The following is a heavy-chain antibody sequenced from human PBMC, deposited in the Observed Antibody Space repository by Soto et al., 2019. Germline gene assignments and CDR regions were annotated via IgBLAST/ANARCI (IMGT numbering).Heavy chain of an antibody. CDR1: GYTFTSYA. J-gene: IGHJ4*02. V-gene: IGHV1-3*01. CDR3: ARDLDIVVVPAAMPDY. D-gene: IGHD2-2*03. Sequence: ASVKVSCKASGYTFTSYAMHWVRQAPGQRLEWMGWINAGNGNTKYSQKFQGRVTITRDTSASTAYMELSSLRSEDTAVYYCARDLDIVVVPAAMPDYWGQGTLVTVSS. CDR2: INAGNGNT.